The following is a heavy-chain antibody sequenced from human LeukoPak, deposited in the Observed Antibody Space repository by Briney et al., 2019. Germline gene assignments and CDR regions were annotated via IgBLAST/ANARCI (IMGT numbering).Heavy chain of an antibody. Sequence: PGGSLRLSCAASGFTFGGSGMHWVGQAPGKGLEGVAFIRYDGSDKHYADSVKGRFTISRDNSKNTLYLQMNSLRAEDTAVYYCARARIDYWGEGTLVTVSS. CDR3: ARARIDY. CDR1: GFTFGGSG. V-gene: IGHV3-30*02. J-gene: IGHJ4*02. CDR2: IRYDGSDK.